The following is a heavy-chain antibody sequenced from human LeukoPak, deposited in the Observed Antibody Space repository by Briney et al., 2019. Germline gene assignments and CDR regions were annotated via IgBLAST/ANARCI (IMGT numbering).Heavy chain of an antibody. CDR2: IIPIFGIA. J-gene: IGHJ5*02. CDR1: GGTFSSYA. CDR3: AEESTDNWFDP. Sequence: SVKVSCKASGGTFSSYAISWVRQAPGQGLEWMGRIIPIFGIANYAQKFQGRVTITADKSTSTAYMELSSLRSEDTAVYYCAEESTDNWFDPWGQRTLVTVSS. D-gene: IGHD5-24*01. V-gene: IGHV1-69*04.